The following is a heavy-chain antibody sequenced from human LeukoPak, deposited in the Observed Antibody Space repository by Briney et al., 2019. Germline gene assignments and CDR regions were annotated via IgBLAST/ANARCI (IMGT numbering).Heavy chain of an antibody. CDR3: TRGAGYYNTDSLDY. Sequence: QPGGSLRLSCAVSGFTFSSHWMHWVRQPPGKELVWVSRIDSDGSYINYADSVKGRFTISRDNAKSTLHLQMSSLRVEDTAVYYCTRGAGYYNTDSLDYWGQGTLVTVSS. J-gene: IGHJ4*02. CDR1: GFTFSSHW. CDR2: IDSDGSYI. V-gene: IGHV3-74*01. D-gene: IGHD1-14*01.